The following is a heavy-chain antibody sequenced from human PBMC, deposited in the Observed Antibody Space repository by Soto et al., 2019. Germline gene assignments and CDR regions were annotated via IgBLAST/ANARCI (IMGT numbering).Heavy chain of an antibody. CDR1: GFTFSSYA. V-gene: IGHV3-23*01. Sequence: PGGSLRLSCAASGFTFSSYAMSWVRQAPGKGLEWVSAISGSGGSTYYADSVKGRFTISRDNSKNTLYLQMNSLRAEDTAVYYCAKKTRYCTNGVCYTGFDYWGQGTLVTVSS. D-gene: IGHD2-8*01. CDR2: ISGSGGST. CDR3: AKKTRYCTNGVCYTGFDY. J-gene: IGHJ4*02.